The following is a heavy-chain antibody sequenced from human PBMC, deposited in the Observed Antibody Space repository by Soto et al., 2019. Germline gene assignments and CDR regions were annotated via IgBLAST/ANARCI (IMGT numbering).Heavy chain of an antibody. J-gene: IGHJ4*02. V-gene: IGHV3-23*01. CDR3: AVAPAQPYDCWSGYFLYYFDY. CDR1: GFTFSSYA. CDR2: ISGSGGST. Sequence: EVQLLESGGDLVQPGGSLRLSCAASGFTFSSYAMSWVRQAPGKGLEWVSAISGSGGSTYYADSVKGRFTISRDNSKNTLYLQMNNLRAEGPGVEYCAVAPAQPYDCWSGYFLYYFDYWGQGTLVTVAS. D-gene: IGHD3-3*01.